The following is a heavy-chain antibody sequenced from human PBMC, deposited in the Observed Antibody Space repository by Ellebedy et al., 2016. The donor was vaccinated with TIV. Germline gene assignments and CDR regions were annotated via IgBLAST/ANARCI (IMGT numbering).Heavy chain of an antibody. CDR2: VSSDGSAT. Sequence: GESLKISCAASGFTFRSFWMHWVRQAPGKGLEWVSRVSSDGSATNYADSVKGRFSISRDTSKNTLYLQMNSLRVEDTAVYYCAKGLTGDRGGWGWYFDLWGRGTLVTVSS. CDR1: GFTFRSFW. D-gene: IGHD7-27*01. J-gene: IGHJ2*01. V-gene: IGHV3-74*01. CDR3: AKGLTGDRGGWGWYFDL.